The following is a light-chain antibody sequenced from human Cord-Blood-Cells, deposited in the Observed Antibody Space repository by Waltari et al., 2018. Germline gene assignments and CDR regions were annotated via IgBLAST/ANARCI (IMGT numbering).Light chain of an antibody. J-gene: IGKJ1*01. V-gene: IGKV4-1*01. CDR3: QQYYSTPWT. Sequence: DIVMTQSSDSLALFLGEGANINCKASQSVLYSSNNKNYLAWYQQKPGQPPKLLIYWASTRESGVPDRFSSSGSGTDFTLTISSLQAEDVAVYYCQQYYSTPWTFGQGTKVEIK. CDR2: WAS. CDR1: QSVLYSSNNKNY.